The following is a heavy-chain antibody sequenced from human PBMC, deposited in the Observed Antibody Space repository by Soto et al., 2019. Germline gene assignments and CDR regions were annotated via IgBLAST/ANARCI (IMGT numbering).Heavy chain of an antibody. V-gene: IGHV4-61*01. CDR2: IYYSGST. CDR3: AYSYCSSTSCYTFDY. Sequence: PSETLSLTCTVSGGSVSSGSYYWSWIRQPPGKGLEWIGYIYYSGSTNYNPSLKSRVTISVDTSKNQFSLKLSSVTAADTAVYYCAYSYCSSTSCYTFDYWGQGTPVTVSS. CDR1: GGSVSSGSYY. D-gene: IGHD2-2*02. J-gene: IGHJ4*02.